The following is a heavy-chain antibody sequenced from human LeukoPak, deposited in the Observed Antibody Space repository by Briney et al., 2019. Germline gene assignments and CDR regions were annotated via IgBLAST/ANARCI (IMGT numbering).Heavy chain of an antibody. J-gene: IGHJ6*02. CDR2: MNPNSGNT. Sequence: ASVKVSCKASGYTFTSYDINWVRQATGQGLEWMGWMNPNSGNTGYAQNFQGRVTMTRNTSISTAYMELSSLRSEDTAVYYCARVRAKAMVRGVSGMDVWGQGTTVTVSS. D-gene: IGHD3-10*01. V-gene: IGHV1-8*01. CDR3: ARVRAKAMVRGVSGMDV. CDR1: GYTFTSYD.